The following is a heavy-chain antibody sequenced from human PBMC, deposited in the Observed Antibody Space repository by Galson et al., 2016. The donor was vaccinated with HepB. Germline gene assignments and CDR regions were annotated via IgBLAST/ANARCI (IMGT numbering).Heavy chain of an antibody. D-gene: IGHD2-15*01. V-gene: IGHV1-46*02. J-gene: IGHJ4*02. CDR2: ISPSGVTT. CDR1: GYTFDAYH. Sequence: SVKVSCKASGYTFDAYHMFWVRQARGQGLEWMGIISPSGVTTRYAQKFQGRVTLTRDTSTRTLYMELSGLTSEDTATYYCARDIGYCSGASCYSAGHWGQGTLVTVSS. CDR3: ARDIGYCSGASCYSAGH.